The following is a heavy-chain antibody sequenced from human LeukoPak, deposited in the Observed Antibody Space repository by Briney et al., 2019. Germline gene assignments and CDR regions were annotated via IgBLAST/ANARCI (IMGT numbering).Heavy chain of an antibody. CDR3: ARDPSLQLTPPAD. CDR2: IISSSSYI. CDR1: GFTFSSYS. D-gene: IGHD6-13*01. J-gene: IGHJ4*02. Sequence: GGSLRLSCAASGFTFSSYSMNWVRQAPGKGLEWVSSIISSSSYIYYADPVKGRFTISRDNATNSLYLKMNSLRAEDTAVYYCARDPSLQLTPPADWGQGTLVTVSS. V-gene: IGHV3-21*01.